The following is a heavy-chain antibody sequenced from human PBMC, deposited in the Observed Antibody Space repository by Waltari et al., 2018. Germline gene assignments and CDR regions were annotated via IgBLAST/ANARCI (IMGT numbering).Heavy chain of an antibody. CDR1: GGSFSGYY. D-gene: IGHD6-13*01. CDR2: ISSSSSTI. Sequence: QVQLQQWGAGLLNPSETLSLTCAVYGGSFSGYYWSWIRQPPGKGLEWVSYISSSSSTIYYADSVKGRFTIYRDNAKNSLYLQMNSLRAEDTAVYYCASSSSYYFDYWGQGTLVTVSS. V-gene: IGHV3-11*04. CDR3: ASSSSYYFDY. J-gene: IGHJ4*02.